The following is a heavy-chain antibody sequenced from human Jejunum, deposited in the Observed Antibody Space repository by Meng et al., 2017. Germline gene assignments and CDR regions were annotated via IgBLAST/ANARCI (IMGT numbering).Heavy chain of an antibody. D-gene: IGHD6-19*01. V-gene: IGHV3-33*08. CDR1: GGTSRRYG. CDR2: IWFDGSKT. J-gene: IGHJ4*02. CDR3: ARYRSGSSDY. Sequence: QVQLVQSGAEVKKPGSSVKVSWKASGGTSRRYGINWVRQAPGQGLEWVAVIWFDGSKTYYADSVKGRFTVSRDNSKNTLYLQMNSLRADDTAVYYCARYRSGSSDYWGPGTLVTVSS.